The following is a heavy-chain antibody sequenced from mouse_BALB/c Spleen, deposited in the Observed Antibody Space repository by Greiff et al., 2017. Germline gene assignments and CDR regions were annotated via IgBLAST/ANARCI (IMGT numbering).Heavy chain of an antibody. CDR1: GFTFSSYG. CDR3: AREMYGY. D-gene: IGHD2-10*02. V-gene: IGHV5-6*01. Sequence: DVHLVESGGDLVKPGGSLKLSCAASGFTFSSYGMSWVRQTPDKRLEWVATISSGGSYTYYPDSVKGRFTISRDNPKNTLFLQMTSLRSEDTAMYYCAREMYGYWGQGTSVTVSS. J-gene: IGHJ4*01. CDR2: ISSGGSYT.